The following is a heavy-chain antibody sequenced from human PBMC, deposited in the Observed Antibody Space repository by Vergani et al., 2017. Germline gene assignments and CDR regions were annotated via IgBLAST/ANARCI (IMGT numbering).Heavy chain of an antibody. CDR2: IWYDGSNK. J-gene: IGHJ5*01. CDR1: GFTFSSHG. V-gene: IGHV3-33*01. Sequence: QVQLVESEGGVVQPGRSLTLSCVASGFTFSSHGMHWVRQATGKGLEWVAVIWYDGSNKYYGDSVKGRFTISRDNSNNTLYLQMNSLRVEDTAVYYCARWANDKRLDSWGQGTLVTVSS. CDR3: ARWANDKRLDS. D-gene: IGHD3-9*01.